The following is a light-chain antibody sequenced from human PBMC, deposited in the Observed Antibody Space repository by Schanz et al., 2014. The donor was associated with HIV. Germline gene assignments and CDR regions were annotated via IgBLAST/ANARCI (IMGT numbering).Light chain of an antibody. J-gene: IGKJ4*01. CDR1: QGISSY. CDR3: KHLNSYPLT. CDR2: AAS. Sequence: DIQLTQSPSFLSASVGDRVTITCRARQGISSYLAWYQQMPAKAPKLLIYAASTLHSGVPSRFSGSGSGTEFTLTISSLQPEDFATYYCKHLNSYPLTFGGGTRVEI. V-gene: IGKV1-9*01.